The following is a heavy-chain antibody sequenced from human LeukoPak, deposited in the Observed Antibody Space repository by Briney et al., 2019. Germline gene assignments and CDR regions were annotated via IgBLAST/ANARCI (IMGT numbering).Heavy chain of an antibody. V-gene: IGHV3-74*01. CDR2: LNSDGSNT. CDR3: ARGGIFSGYDSANK. D-gene: IGHD5-12*01. Sequence: GGSLRLSCAASGFTFSSYWMHWVRQPPGRGLVWVSRLNSDGSNTSYADSVKGRFTISRDNAKNTLYLQMNSLRAEDTAVYYCARGGIFSGYDSANKWGQGTLVTVSS. CDR1: GFTFSSYW. J-gene: IGHJ4*02.